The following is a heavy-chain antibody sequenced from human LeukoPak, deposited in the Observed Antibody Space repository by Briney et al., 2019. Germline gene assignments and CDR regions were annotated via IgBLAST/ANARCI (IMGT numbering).Heavy chain of an antibody. D-gene: IGHD6-13*01. J-gene: IGHJ5*02. V-gene: IGHV4-59*01. CDR2: IYYSGST. Sequence: SETLSLTCTVSGGSISSYYWSWIRQPPGKGLEWIGYIYYSGSTNYIPSLKSRVTISVDTSRNQFSLKLSSVTAADTAVYYCARGSSSWYSRGFWFDPWGQGTLVTVSS. CDR3: ARGSSSWYSRGFWFDP. CDR1: GGSISSYY.